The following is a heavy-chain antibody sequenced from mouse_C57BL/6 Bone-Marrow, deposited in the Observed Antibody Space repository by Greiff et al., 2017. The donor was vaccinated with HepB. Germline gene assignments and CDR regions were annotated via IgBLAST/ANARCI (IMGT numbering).Heavy chain of an antibody. CDR1: GYTFTDYE. CDR2: IDPETGGT. CDR3: TGGLRPYYYAMDY. J-gene: IGHJ4*01. V-gene: IGHV1-15*01. Sequence: VQLQQSGAELVRPGASVTLSCKASGYTFTDYEMHWVKQTPVHGLEWIGAIDPETGGTAYNQKVKGKAILTADKSSSTAYMELRSLPSEDSAVYYCTGGLRPYYYAMDYWGQGTSVTVSS. D-gene: IGHD1-2*01.